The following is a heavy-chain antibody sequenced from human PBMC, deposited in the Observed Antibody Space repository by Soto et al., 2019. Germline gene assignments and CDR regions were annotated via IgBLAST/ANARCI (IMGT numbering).Heavy chain of an antibody. Sequence: GGSLRLSCAASGFTFSSYAMSWVRQAPGKGLEWVGFIRSKAYGGTTEYAASVKGRFTISRDDSRSIAYLQMNSLKTEDTAVYYCTRGGSRIAARPYDYWGQGTLVTVSS. CDR1: GFTFSSYA. J-gene: IGHJ4*02. D-gene: IGHD6-6*01. V-gene: IGHV3-49*04. CDR2: IRSKAYGGTT. CDR3: TRGGSRIAARPYDY.